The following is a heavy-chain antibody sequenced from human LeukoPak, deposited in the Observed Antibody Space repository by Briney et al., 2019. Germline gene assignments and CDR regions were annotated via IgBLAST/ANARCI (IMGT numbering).Heavy chain of an antibody. V-gene: IGHV4-59*01. CDR1: GGSISSYY. D-gene: IGHD2-2*01. CDR2: IYYSGST. J-gene: IGHJ4*02. Sequence: SETLSLTCTVSGGSISSYYWSWIRQPPGKGLEWIGYIYYSGSTNYSPSLKSRVTISVDTSKNQFSLKLSSVTAADTAVYYCARVSPSSTRPLRAPDYWGQGTLVTVSS. CDR3: ARVSPSSTRPLRAPDY.